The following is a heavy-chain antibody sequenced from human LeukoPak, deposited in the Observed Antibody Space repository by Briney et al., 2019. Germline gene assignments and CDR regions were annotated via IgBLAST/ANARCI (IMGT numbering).Heavy chain of an antibody. CDR2: INHSGST. J-gene: IGHJ4*02. CDR1: GGSFSGYY. CDR3: ARGYSNGLYPFHY. Sequence: SETLSLTCAVYGGSFSGYYWSWIRQPPGKGLEWIGEINHSGSTNYNPSLKSRVTISVDTSKNQFSLKLSSVTAADTAGYYWARGYSNGLYPFHYWGQGTLVTVSS. V-gene: IGHV4-34*01. D-gene: IGHD6-19*01.